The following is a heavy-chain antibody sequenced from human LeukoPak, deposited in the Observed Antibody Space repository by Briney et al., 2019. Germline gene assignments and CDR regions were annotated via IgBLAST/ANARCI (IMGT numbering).Heavy chain of an antibody. CDR2: IIPLFGSP. V-gene: IGHV1-69*05. D-gene: IGHD4-17*01. J-gene: IGHJ3*01. CDR3: ATGRDYGDERGAFDV. Sequence: SVKVSCSASGGTFSYSAVSWVRQAPGQGLEWLGGIIPLFGSPKYAQKFQGRVTITTDETTSAAYMELSRLRSDDTAVYYCATGRDYGDERGAFDVWGQGTMVTVSS. CDR1: GGTFSYSA.